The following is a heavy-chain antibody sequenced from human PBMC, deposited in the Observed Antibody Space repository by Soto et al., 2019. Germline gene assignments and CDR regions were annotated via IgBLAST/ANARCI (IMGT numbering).Heavy chain of an antibody. CDR1: GYSFKNYA. CDR2: SNEGSGNT. CDR3: ARDDRTISGAVTLDY. V-gene: IGHV1-3*01. J-gene: IGHJ4*02. Sequence: QVKLVQSGPEVKRPGASVRLSCRTAGYSFKNYAIHWVRQAPGKKLEWMGGSNEGSGNTRYSQKFQGRMSIARDTSASTSYLDLRSLTSEDTAIYFLARDDRTISGAVTLDYWGPGTLVTVSS. D-gene: IGHD3-3*02.